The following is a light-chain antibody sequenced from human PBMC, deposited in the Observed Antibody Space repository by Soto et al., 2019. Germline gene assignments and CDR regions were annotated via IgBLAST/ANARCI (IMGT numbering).Light chain of an antibody. CDR1: NSNIGTNY. Sequence: QSVLTQPPSVSGTPGQKIIISCSGSNSNIGTNYVYWYQQFPGAAPKLLIYRNTQRPSGIPDRCSGSKSGTSGSLAISGLRSEDEADYFCAAWDDSLSGHWVFGGGTKLTVL. V-gene: IGLV1-47*01. J-gene: IGLJ3*02. CDR3: AAWDDSLSGHWV. CDR2: RNT.